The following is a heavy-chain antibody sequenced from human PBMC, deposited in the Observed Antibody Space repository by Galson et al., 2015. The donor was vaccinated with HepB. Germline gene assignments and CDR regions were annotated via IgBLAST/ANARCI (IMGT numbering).Heavy chain of an antibody. J-gene: IGHJ4*02. V-gene: IGHV3-23*01. Sequence: SLRLSCAGSGFIFSNYALSWVRQAPGKGLQWVSGISGDTYGTYYADSVKGRFTISRDNSNNSLYLQMPSVRADDPATYYCTKGRGGYTGFGSWGQGALATV. D-gene: IGHD1-14*01. CDR2: ISGDTYGT. CDR1: GFIFSNYA. CDR3: TKGRGGYTGFGS.